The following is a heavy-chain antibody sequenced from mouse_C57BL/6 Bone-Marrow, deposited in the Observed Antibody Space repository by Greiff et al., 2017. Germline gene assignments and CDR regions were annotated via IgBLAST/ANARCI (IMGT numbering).Heavy chain of an antibody. CDR1: GFTFSSYA. CDR3: ARDRVYGFDY. V-gene: IGHV5-4*01. CDR2: ISDGGSYT. Sequence: EVKVEESGGGLVKPGGSLKLSCAASGFTFSSYAMSWVRQTPEKRLEWVATISDGGSYTYYPDNVKGRFTISRDNAKNNLYLQMSHLKSEDTAMYYCARDRVYGFDYWGQGTTLTVSS. D-gene: IGHD1-1*01. J-gene: IGHJ2*01.